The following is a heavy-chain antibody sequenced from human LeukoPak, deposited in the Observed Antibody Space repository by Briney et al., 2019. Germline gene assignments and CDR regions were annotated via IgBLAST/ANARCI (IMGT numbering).Heavy chain of an antibody. CDR1: GGSISSGGYS. Sequence: SQTLSLTCAVSGGSISSGGYSWSWIRQPPGKGLEWIGYIYHSGSTYYSPSLKSRVTIPVDRSKNQFSLKLSSVTAADTAVYYSARELVGYCTNGVCSHNWFDPWGQGTLVTVSS. D-gene: IGHD2-8*01. CDR2: IYHSGST. V-gene: IGHV4-30-2*01. J-gene: IGHJ5*02. CDR3: ARELVGYCTNGVCSHNWFDP.